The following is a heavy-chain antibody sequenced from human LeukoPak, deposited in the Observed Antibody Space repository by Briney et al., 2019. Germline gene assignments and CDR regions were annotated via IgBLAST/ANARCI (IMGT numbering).Heavy chain of an antibody. CDR3: ARDRGSTPFYGMDV. CDR1: GFIFSSHA. D-gene: IGHD5/OR15-5a*01. Sequence: PGRSLRLSCAASGFIFSSHAMRWVRQAPGKGLEWVAVISYDGRNIYYADSVRGRFTISRDNSKNTLDLQMNRLRGEDTAVFYCARDRGSTPFYGMDVWGKGTTVTVSS. CDR2: ISYDGRNI. J-gene: IGHJ6*04. V-gene: IGHV3-30*04.